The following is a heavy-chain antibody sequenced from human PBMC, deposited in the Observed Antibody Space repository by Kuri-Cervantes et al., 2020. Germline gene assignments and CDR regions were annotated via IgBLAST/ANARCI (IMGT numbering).Heavy chain of an antibody. Sequence: ASVKVSCKASGYTFTSYGISWVRQAPGQGLEWMGWISAYNGNTNYAQKLQGRVTMTTDTSMSTAYMELRSLRSDDTAVYYCARTVYYDILTGYYTWFDPWGQGTLVTVSS. D-gene: IGHD3-9*01. CDR1: GYTFTSYG. V-gene: IGHV1-18*01. CDR3: ARTVYYDILTGYYTWFDP. CDR2: ISAYNGNT. J-gene: IGHJ5*02.